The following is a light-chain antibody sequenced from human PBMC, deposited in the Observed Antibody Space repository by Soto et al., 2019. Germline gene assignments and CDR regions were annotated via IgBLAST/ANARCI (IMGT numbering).Light chain of an antibody. Sequence: VITMTQSPSLLSAATGDRVTISCRVSQGISTFLAWYRQKPGKAPELLISTASTLQSGVPSRFSGSGSGTDFTLTINYLQSEDFATYYCQQFYSFPYTFGQGTKLEIK. V-gene: IGKV1D-8*03. CDR3: QQFYSFPYT. CDR1: QGISTF. CDR2: TAS. J-gene: IGKJ2*01.